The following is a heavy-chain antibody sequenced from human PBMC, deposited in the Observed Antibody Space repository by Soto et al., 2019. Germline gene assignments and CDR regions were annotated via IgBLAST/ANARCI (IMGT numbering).Heavy chain of an antibody. D-gene: IGHD4-4*01. Sequence: EVQLAESGGGLVQPGGSLRLSCAASGFTFSPYWMHWVRQAPGKGLVWVSRITPDGSSTNYADSVKGRFTISRDNAKHTLYLEMNRLRAEDTAVYYCGRGGSNSPNGMDVWGQGPTVTVSS. V-gene: IGHV3-74*01. CDR3: GRGGSNSPNGMDV. J-gene: IGHJ6*02. CDR2: ITPDGSST. CDR1: GFTFSPYW.